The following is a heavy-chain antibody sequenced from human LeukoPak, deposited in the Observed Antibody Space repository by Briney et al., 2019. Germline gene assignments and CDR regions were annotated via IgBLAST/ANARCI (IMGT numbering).Heavy chain of an antibody. V-gene: IGHV4-31*03. Sequence: SETLSLTCTVSGGSISSGGYYWSWIRQHPGKGLEWIGYIYYSGSTYYNPSLKSRVTISVDTSKNQFSLKLSSVTAADTAVYYCASRRFSPSLGIQLWLFDYWGQGTLVTVSS. CDR2: IYYSGST. CDR3: ASRRFSPSLGIQLWLFDY. CDR1: GGSISSGGYY. J-gene: IGHJ4*02. D-gene: IGHD5-18*01.